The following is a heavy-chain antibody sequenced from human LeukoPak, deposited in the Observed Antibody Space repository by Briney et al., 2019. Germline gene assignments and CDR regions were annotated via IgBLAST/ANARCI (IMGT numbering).Heavy chain of an antibody. D-gene: IGHD2-8*02. CDR3: ARARTGTYYFFEY. CDR2: VSSSLGT. V-gene: IGHV4-4*07. Sequence: SETLSLTCTVSGGSISSYYYSWIRQPAGKGLEWIGRVSSSLGTNYNPSLESRVTMSVDTTGNQLSLKLTSVTAADTAVYYCARARTGTYYFFEYWGQGALVTVSS. CDR1: GGSISSYY. J-gene: IGHJ4*02.